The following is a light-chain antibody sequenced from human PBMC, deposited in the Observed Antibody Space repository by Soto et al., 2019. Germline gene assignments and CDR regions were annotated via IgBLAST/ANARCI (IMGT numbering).Light chain of an antibody. V-gene: IGKV2-24*01. J-gene: IGKJ1*01. CDR1: QSLVHSDGNTY. CDR3: LQVSHFPWT. Sequence: DIVLTQTPLSSPVTLGQPASISCRSSQSLVHSDGNTYLSWLHQRPGQSPQLLIYRISDRFSGVPERFSGSGAGTDFTLKFSRVEAEDVGIYYCLQVSHFPWTFGQGTKVEIK. CDR2: RIS.